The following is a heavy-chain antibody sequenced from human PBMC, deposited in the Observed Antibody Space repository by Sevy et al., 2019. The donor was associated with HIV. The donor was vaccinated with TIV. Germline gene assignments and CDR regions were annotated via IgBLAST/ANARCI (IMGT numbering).Heavy chain of an antibody. Sequence: KVSCKVSGYTLTELSMHWVRQAPGKGLEWMGGFDPEDGETIYAQKFQGRVTMTEDTSTDTAYMELSSLRSEDTAVYYCATAVMITFGGVIANDYWGQGTLVTVSS. J-gene: IGHJ4*02. V-gene: IGHV1-24*01. CDR2: FDPEDGET. CDR1: GYTLTELS. D-gene: IGHD3-16*02. CDR3: ATAVMITFGGVIANDY.